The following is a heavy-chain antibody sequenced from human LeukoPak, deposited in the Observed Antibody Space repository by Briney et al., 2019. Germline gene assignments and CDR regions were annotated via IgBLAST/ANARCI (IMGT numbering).Heavy chain of an antibody. CDR1: GFTVSTNY. CDR2: IFRGGDT. D-gene: IGHD2-2*01. CDR3: ATSGVIPGAVGAY. V-gene: IGHV3-66*01. J-gene: IGHJ4*02. Sequence: GGALRLSCAVSGFTVSTNYMNWVRQAPGRGLEWVSVIFRGGDTYYADSVKGRFTISRDSSKNTLYLQMNSLRAEDTAVYYCATSGVIPGAVGAYWGQGTLVTVSS.